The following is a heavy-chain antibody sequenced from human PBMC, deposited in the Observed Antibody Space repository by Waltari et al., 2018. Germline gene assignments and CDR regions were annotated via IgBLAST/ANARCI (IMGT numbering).Heavy chain of an antibody. CDR2: IYHSGST. J-gene: IGHJ2*01. CDR1: GYSISSGSY. D-gene: IGHD2-2*01. CDR3: ARHLSSYWYFDL. V-gene: IGHV4-38-2*01. Sequence: QVQLQESGPGLVKPSETLSLTCAVSGYSISSGSYWGWIRQPPGKGLEWIGSIYHSGSTYYNPSLKSRVTISVDTSKNQFSLKLSSVTAADTAVYYCARHLSSYWYFDLWGRGTLVTVSS.